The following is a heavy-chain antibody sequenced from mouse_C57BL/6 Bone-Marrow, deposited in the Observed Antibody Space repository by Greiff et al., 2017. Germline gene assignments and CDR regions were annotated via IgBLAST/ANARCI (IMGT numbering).Heavy chain of an antibody. CDR1: GFTFSSYG. CDR3: ARRRGFAY. CDR2: ISSGGSYT. Sequence: EVQLQQSGGDLVKPGGSLKLSCAASGFTFSSYGMSWVRQTPDKRLEWVATISSGGSYTYYPDSVKGRFTISRDNAKNTLYLQMSSLKSEDTAMXYCARRRGFAYWGQGTLVTVSA. V-gene: IGHV5-6*01. J-gene: IGHJ3*01.